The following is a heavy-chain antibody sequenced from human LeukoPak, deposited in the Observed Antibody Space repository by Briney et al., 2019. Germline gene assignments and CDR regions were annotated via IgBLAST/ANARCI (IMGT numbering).Heavy chain of an antibody. V-gene: IGHV3-9*01. CDR3: GKDIKAAVQTVKGNYNYGMDV. J-gene: IGHJ6*02. CDR2: LSWNSGSV. Sequence: GGSLRLSCAASGFSFDDYAMHWVRQAPGKGLEWVASLSWNSGSVAYAGSVKGRFAISRDNAKNSLYLQMNSLRAEDTALYYCGKDIKAAVQTVKGNYNYGMDVWGQGTTVTVSS. D-gene: IGHD6-13*01. CDR1: GFSFDDYA.